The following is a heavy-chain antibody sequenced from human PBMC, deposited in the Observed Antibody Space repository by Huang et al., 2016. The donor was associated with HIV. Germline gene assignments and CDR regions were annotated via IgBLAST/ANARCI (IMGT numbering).Heavy chain of an antibody. CDR1: GYTFTPSH. V-gene: IGHV1-46*01. CDR2: INPSGAST. J-gene: IGHJ4*02. D-gene: IGHD3-10*01. CDR3: ARALLLFGLGSPLDF. Sequence: QVQLVQSGAEVKTTGASVKISCKASGYTFTPSHMHWGRQAPGKGLEWMGMINPSGASTRYAQTFQGRVTRTSDTSTSTVYMELSSLTPADTAVYYCARALLLFGLGSPLDFWGQGSLVTVSS.